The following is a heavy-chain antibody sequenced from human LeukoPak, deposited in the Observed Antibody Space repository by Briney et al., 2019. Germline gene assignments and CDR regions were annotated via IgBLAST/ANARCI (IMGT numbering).Heavy chain of an antibody. CDR3: AKDQGYSYYYLDY. CDR2: INGNGAST. Sequence: SGGSLRLSCAASGFAFNSHAMSWVRQAPGKGLECVSGINGNGASTYYSYSVKGRFTISRDNSKNTVYLLMSSMRAEDTAVYYCAKDQGYSYYYLDYWGQGTLVTVSS. D-gene: IGHD5-18*01. J-gene: IGHJ4*02. V-gene: IGHV3-23*01. CDR1: GFAFNSHA.